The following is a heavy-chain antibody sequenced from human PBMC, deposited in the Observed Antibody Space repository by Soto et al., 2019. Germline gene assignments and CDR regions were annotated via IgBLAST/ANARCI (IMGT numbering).Heavy chain of an antibody. V-gene: IGHV3-33*01. Sequence: PGGSLRLSCAASGFTFSSYGMHWVRQAPGKGLEWVAVIWYDGSNKYYADSVKGRFTISRDNSKNTLYLQMNSLRAEDTAVYYCAREAYCSSTSCYTIPYYYYGMDVWGQGTTVTVSS. J-gene: IGHJ6*02. D-gene: IGHD2-2*02. CDR1: GFTFSSYG. CDR2: IWYDGSNK. CDR3: AREAYCSSTSCYTIPYYYYGMDV.